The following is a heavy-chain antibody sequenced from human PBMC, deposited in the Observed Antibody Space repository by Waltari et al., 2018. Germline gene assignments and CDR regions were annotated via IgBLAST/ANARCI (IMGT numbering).Heavy chain of an antibody. J-gene: IGHJ3*02. CDR3: AKAFGEGGAFDI. V-gene: IGHV3-9*01. D-gene: IGHD3-16*01. CDR2: ISWNSGRI. CDR1: GFTFDDYA. Sequence: EVQLVESGGGLVQPGRSLRLSCAASGFTFDDYAMHWVRQAPGKGLEWVSGISWNSGRIGYADSVKGRFTISRDNAKNSLYLQMNSLRAEDTALYYCAKAFGEGGAFDIWGQGTMVTVSS.